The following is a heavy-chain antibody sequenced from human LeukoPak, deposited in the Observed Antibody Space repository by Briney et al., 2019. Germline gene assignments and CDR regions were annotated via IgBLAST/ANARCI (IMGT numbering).Heavy chain of an antibody. CDR3: ARDRITMVRGVKFGYFYYGMDV. V-gene: IGHV1-2*02. J-gene: IGHJ6*02. CDR1: GYTFTGYY. CDR2: INPNSGGT. D-gene: IGHD3-10*01. Sequence: ASVKVSCKASGYTFTGYYMHWVRQAPGQGLEWMGWINPNSGGTNYAQKFQGRVTTTRDTSISTAYMELSRLRSDDTAVYYCARDRITMVRGVKFGYFYYGMDVWGQGTTVTVSS.